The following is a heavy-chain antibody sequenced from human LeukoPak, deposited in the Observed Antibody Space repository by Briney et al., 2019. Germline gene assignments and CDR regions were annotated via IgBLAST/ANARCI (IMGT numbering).Heavy chain of an antibody. CDR3: ATRSYYGSGDGRPNGWFDP. V-gene: IGHV4-34*01. J-gene: IGHJ5*02. CDR2: INHSGST. D-gene: IGHD3-10*01. Sequence: PSETLSLTCIVSGGSISSYYWSWIRQPPGKGLEWIGEINHSGSTNYNPSLKSRVTISVDTSKNQFSLKLSSVTAADTAVYYCATRSYYGSGDGRPNGWFDPWGQGTLVTVSS. CDR1: GGSISSYY.